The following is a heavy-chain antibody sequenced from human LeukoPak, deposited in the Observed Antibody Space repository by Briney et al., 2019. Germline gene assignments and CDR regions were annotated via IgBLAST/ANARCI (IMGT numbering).Heavy chain of an antibody. Sequence: PGGSLRLSCAASGFTFSSYAMSWVRQAPGKGLEWVSAISGSGGSTCYADSVKGRFTISRDNSKNTLYLQMNSLRAEDTAVYYCAKSSITIFGVVISPFDYWGQGTLVTVSS. CDR2: ISGSGGST. J-gene: IGHJ4*02. V-gene: IGHV3-23*01. D-gene: IGHD3-3*01. CDR1: GFTFSSYA. CDR3: AKSSITIFGVVISPFDY.